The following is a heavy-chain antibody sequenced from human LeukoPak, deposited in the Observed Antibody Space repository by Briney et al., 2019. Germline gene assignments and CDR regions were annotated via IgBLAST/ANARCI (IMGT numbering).Heavy chain of an antibody. Sequence: GGSLRLSCAASGFTFSSYEMNWVRQAPGKGLEWVSYISSSGSTIYYADSVKGQFTISRDNAKNSLYLQMNSLRAEDTAVYYCARDRSYYDGAWFDPWGQGTLVTVSS. CDR1: GFTFSSYE. CDR2: ISSSGSTI. D-gene: IGHD3-22*01. J-gene: IGHJ5*02. CDR3: ARDRSYYDGAWFDP. V-gene: IGHV3-48*03.